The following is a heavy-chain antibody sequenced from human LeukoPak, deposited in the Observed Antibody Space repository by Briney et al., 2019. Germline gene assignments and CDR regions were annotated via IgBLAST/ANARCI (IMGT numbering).Heavy chain of an antibody. Sequence: AASVKVSCKASGYTFTSYGISWVRQAPGQGLEWMGWISAYNGNTNYAQKLQGRVTMTTDTSTSTAYMELRSLRSDDTAVCYCARLDCSSTSCHSDYWGQGTLVTVSS. D-gene: IGHD2-2*01. V-gene: IGHV1-18*01. CDR2: ISAYNGNT. J-gene: IGHJ4*02. CDR3: ARLDCSSTSCHSDY. CDR1: GYTFTSYG.